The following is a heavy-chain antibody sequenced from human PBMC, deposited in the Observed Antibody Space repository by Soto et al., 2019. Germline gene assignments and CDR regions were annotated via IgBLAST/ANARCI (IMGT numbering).Heavy chain of an antibody. CDR3: AASIFYYGMDV. CDR2: IYPGDSDT. J-gene: IGHJ6*02. V-gene: IGHV5-51*01. Sequence: LGESLKISCKGSGYTFTNYWIGWVRQMPGKGPEWMGIIYPGDSDTKYNPSFQGQVTISADKSITTTYLQWSSLKASDTAIYYCAASIFYYGMDVWGQGTTVTASS. CDR1: GYTFTNYW.